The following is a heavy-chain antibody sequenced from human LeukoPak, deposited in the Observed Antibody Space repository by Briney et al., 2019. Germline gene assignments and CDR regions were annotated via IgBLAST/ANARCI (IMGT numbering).Heavy chain of an antibody. V-gene: IGHV1-18*01. D-gene: IGHD5-12*01. CDR1: GYTFTSYG. Sequence: GASVKVSCKASGYTFTSYGISWVRQAPGQGLEWMGWITAYNGNTNYAQKLQGRVTMTTDTSTSTAYMELRSLRSDDTAVYYCARGRPDIVATMTRYSYYGMDVWGQGTTVTVSS. J-gene: IGHJ6*02. CDR3: ARGRPDIVATMTRYSYYGMDV. CDR2: ITAYNGNT.